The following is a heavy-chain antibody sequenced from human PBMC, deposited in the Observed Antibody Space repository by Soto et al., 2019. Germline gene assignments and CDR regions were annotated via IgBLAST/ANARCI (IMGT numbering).Heavy chain of an antibody. CDR1: GFTFSSYG. CDR3: ARDPDILTCSYYFDY. CDR2: VWYNGSNK. Sequence: TGGSLRLSCAASGFTFSSYGMHWVRQAPGKGLEWVVVVWYNGSNKYYADSVKGRFTISRDNSKNTLYLQMNSLRAEDTAVYYCARDPDILTCSYYFDYWGQGTLVTVSS. D-gene: IGHD3-9*01. V-gene: IGHV3-33*01. J-gene: IGHJ4*02.